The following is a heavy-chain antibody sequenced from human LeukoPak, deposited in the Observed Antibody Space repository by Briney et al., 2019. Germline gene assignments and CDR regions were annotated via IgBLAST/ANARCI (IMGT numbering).Heavy chain of an antibody. D-gene: IGHD3-22*01. Sequence: SETLSHTCTVSGGSISSYYWSWIRQPPGKGLEWIGYIYYSGSTNYNPSLKSRVTISVDTSKNQFSLKLSSVTAADTAVYYCARHGAGYYDSFDYWGQGTLVTVSS. V-gene: IGHV4-59*08. CDR2: IYYSGST. CDR3: ARHGAGYYDSFDY. CDR1: GGSISSYY. J-gene: IGHJ4*02.